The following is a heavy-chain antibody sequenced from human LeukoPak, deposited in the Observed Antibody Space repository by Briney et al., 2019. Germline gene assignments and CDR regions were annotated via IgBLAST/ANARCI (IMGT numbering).Heavy chain of an antibody. D-gene: IGHD2-8*01. V-gene: IGHV1-46*01. J-gene: IGHJ6*02. CDR2: INPSGGST. Sequence: REASVKVSCKASGYTFISYYMHWVRQAPGQGLEWMGIINPSGGSTSYAQKFQDRVTMTRDTSTSTVYMELSSLKSEDTAVYYCAREDVVLVDAVRYYYYGMDVWGQGTTVTVYS. CDR1: GYTFISYY. CDR3: AREDVVLVDAVRYYYYGMDV.